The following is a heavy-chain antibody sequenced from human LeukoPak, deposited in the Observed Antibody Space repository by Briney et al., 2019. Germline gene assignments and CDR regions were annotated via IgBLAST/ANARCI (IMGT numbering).Heavy chain of an antibody. V-gene: IGHV3-23*01. D-gene: IGHD2-15*01. CDR3: AKDDGARSGGR. CDR2: ISGSGGST. CDR1: GFTFSSYA. Sequence: GGSLRLSCAASGFTFSSYAMSWVRQAPGKGLEWASAISGSGGSTYYADSVKGRFTISRDNSKNTLYLQMNSLRAEDTAVYYCAKDDGARSGGRWGQGTLVTVSS. J-gene: IGHJ4*02.